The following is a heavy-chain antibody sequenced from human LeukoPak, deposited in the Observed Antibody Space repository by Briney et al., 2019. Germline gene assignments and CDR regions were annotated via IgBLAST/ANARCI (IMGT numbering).Heavy chain of an antibody. CDR2: IYSGGST. D-gene: IGHD3-10*02. V-gene: IGHV3-53*01. CDR3: ASCSGSYRPPYYYMDV. Sequence: GGSLRLSCAASGFTLSSKYMSWVRQAPGKGLEWVSVIYSGGSTYYSDSVKGRFTISRDNSKNTLYLQMNSLRAEDTAVYYCASCSGSYRPPYYYMDVWGKGTTVTVSS. J-gene: IGHJ6*03. CDR1: GFTLSSKY.